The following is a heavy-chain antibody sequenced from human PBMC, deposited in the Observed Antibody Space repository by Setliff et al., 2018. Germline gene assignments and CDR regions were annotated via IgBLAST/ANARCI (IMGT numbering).Heavy chain of an antibody. Sequence: PGGSLRLSCVGTGFSFRDCWASWVRQAPGKGPEWLASINPGGSETYYVDSARGRFTISRDNARNSLSLQMNSLRSDDTAVYYCLGAGTCSYWGQGTRVTVSS. CDR1: GFSFRDCW. CDR3: LGAGTCSY. V-gene: IGHV3-7*01. CDR2: INPGGSET. D-gene: IGHD3-10*02. J-gene: IGHJ4*02.